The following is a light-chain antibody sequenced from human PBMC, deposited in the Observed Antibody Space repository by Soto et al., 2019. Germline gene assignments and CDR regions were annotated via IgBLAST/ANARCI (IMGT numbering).Light chain of an antibody. Sequence: DIQMTQSPSSLSASVGDRVTITCRASQDITNYLAWCQQKPGKVPKLLIYTASSLQSGVPSRFGGSGSGTDFTLTISSLQPEDVATYYCQEYKNAPLTFGGGTKVDIK. CDR2: TAS. V-gene: IGKV1-27*01. CDR3: QEYKNAPLT. CDR1: QDITNY. J-gene: IGKJ4*01.